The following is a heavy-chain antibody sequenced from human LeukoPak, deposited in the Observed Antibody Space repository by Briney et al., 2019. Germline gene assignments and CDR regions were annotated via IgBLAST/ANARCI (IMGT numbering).Heavy chain of an antibody. Sequence: GGSLRLSCAASGFTFSSYAMHWVRQAPGKGLEWVAVISYDGSNKYYADSVKGRFTISRDNSKNTLYLQMNSLRAEDTAVYYCARDGSSWPLEYYFDYWGQGTLVTVSS. V-gene: IGHV3-30*04. D-gene: IGHD6-13*01. CDR2: ISYDGSNK. CDR1: GFTFSSYA. CDR3: ARDGSSWPLEYYFDY. J-gene: IGHJ4*02.